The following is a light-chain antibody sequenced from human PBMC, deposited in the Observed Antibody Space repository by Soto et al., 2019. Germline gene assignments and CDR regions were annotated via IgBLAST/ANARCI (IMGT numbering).Light chain of an antibody. Sequence: QSVLTQPRSVSGSPGQSVTISCTGTSSDVGGYNYVSWYQQHPGKAPKLMISDVSKRPSGVPDRFSGSKSGNAASLTISGLQAEDEADYYCCSYAGSYTYGFGTGTKVTVL. J-gene: IGLJ1*01. CDR1: SSDVGGYNY. CDR2: DVS. V-gene: IGLV2-11*01. CDR3: CSYAGSYTYG.